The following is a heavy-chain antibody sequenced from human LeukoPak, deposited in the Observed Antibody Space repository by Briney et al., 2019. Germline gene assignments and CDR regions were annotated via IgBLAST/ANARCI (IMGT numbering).Heavy chain of an antibody. CDR3: ARDGYSYGYAAFDY. Sequence: PGGSLRLSCAASGFTFSSYSMNWVRQAPGKGLEWVSSISSSGTYIYYADSLKGRFTISRDNAKSSLYLQMSSLRAEDTAVYYCARDGYSYGYAAFDYWGQGTLVTVSS. J-gene: IGHJ4*02. CDR1: GFTFSSYS. D-gene: IGHD5-18*01. CDR2: ISSSGTYI. V-gene: IGHV3-21*01.